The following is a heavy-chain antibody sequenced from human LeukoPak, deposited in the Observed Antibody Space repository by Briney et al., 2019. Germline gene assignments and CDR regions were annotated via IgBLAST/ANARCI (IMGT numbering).Heavy chain of an antibody. V-gene: IGHV5-51*01. Sequence: GESLKISCKGSGYSFAVFWIGWVRQMPGKGLEWMGIIYPADSDTRYSPSFQGQVTISAHKSISTAYLQWSSLKASDTAVYYCARQYGDHALDTFDIWGQGTMVTVSS. J-gene: IGHJ3*02. CDR2: IYPADSDT. CDR1: GYSFAVFW. CDR3: ARQYGDHALDTFDI. D-gene: IGHD4-17*01.